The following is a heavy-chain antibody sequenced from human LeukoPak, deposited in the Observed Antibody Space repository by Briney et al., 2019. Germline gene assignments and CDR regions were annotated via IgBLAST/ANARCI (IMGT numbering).Heavy chain of an antibody. CDR1: GGTFSSYA. CDR2: IIPILSIA. D-gene: IGHD2-21*02. Sequence: SVKVSCKASGGTFSSYAISWVRQAPGQGLEWMGRIIPILSIANYAQKFQGRVTITADKSTSTAYMELSSLRSEDTAVYYCARSSYCGGDCRWFDPWGQGTLVTVSS. V-gene: IGHV1-69*04. CDR3: ARSSYCGGDCRWFDP. J-gene: IGHJ5*02.